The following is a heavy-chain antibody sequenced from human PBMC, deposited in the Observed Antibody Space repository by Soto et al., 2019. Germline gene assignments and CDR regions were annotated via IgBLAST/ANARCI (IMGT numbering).Heavy chain of an antibody. Sequence: QVQLQQSGPGLVKPSQTLSLTCAISGDSVSSNSAAWNWIRQSPSRGLEWLGRTYYRSKWYNDYAVSVRGRITINPDTSKNQFSLQPNSVTPDDTAVYYCVRDSELGPEAFDIWGQGTVVAVSS. CDR2: TYYRSKWYN. D-gene: IGHD1-26*01. CDR1: GDSVSSNSAA. J-gene: IGHJ3*02. CDR3: VRDSELGPEAFDI. V-gene: IGHV6-1*01.